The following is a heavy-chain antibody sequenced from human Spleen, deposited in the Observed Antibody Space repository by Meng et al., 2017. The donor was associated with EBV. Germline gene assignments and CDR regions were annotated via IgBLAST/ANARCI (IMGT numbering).Heavy chain of an antibody. CDR2: MNPKSGDT. J-gene: IGHJ5*02. D-gene: IGHD2-15*01. CDR1: GYTFSRYD. Sequence: QVQLVQSGAEVKKSGASVKVSCKASGYTFSRYDINWVRQAPGQGLEWMGWMNPKSGDTGYAQKFEGRVTMTRDTSENTVYMELNSLRHDDTAIYYCARGLGDCNGDSCYGDWFDPWGQGTLVTVSS. V-gene: IGHV1-8*01. CDR3: ARGLGDCNGDSCYGDWFDP.